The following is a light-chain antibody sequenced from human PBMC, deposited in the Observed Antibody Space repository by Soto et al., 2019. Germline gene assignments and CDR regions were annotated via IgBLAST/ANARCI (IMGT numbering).Light chain of an antibody. CDR1: QSISSY. CDR2: AAS. J-gene: IGKJ1*01. V-gene: IGKV1-39*01. CDR3: QQSYSTPVT. Sequence: DIQMTQSPSSLSAPVGDRVTITCRASQSISSYLNWYQQKPGKAPKLLIYAASSLQSGVPSRFSGGGSGTDFTLTIISLQPEDFATYYCQQSYSTPVTFGQGTKVDIK.